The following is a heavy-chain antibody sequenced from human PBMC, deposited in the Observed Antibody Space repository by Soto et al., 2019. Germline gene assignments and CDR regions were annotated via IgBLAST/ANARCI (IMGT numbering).Heavy chain of an antibody. Sequence: QITLKESGPTLVKPTQTLTLTCTFSGFSLRTYGVGVGWIRQPPGKALEWLALIYWDDDKRYSPSLRRRLTITKDTPKNQVVLTMGNLDPVDTATYYCAHRRSDGWYDFAYWGQGTLVTVSS. V-gene: IGHV2-5*02. D-gene: IGHD6-19*01. CDR3: AHRRSDGWYDFAY. J-gene: IGHJ4*02. CDR2: IYWDDDK. CDR1: GFSLRTYGVG.